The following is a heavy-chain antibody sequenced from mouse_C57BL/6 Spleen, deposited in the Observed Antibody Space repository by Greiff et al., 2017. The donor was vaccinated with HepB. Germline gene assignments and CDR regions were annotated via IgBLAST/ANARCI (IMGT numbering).Heavy chain of an antibody. CDR1: GFSLTSYG. CDR3: GRGRVKDYSIFYWYFDV. J-gene: IGHJ1*03. D-gene: IGHD2-5*01. CDR2: IWSGGST. V-gene: IGHV2-2*01. Sequence: QVPLQQSGPGLVQPSQSLSITCTVSGFSLTSYGVHWVRQSPGKGLEWLGVIWSGGSTDYNAAFIYRLSISKDNSKSQVFFKMNSLQTDDTAIYYCGRGRVKDYSIFYWYFDVWGTGTTVTVSS.